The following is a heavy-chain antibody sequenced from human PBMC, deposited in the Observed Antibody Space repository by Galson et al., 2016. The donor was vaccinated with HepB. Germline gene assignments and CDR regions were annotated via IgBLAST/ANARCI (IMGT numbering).Heavy chain of an antibody. Sequence: PALVKPTQTLTLTCTFSGFSLSTSGMSVSWIRQPPGKALAWLALNDWEGDKYFSASLKTRCTISKHTSKDQVVMTRTNVDPVDTATYFCARSSPNCYADFWGQGLLVTVSS. J-gene: IGHJ4*02. CDR3: ARSSPNCYADF. D-gene: IGHD2-2*01. CDR2: NDWEGDK. CDR1: GFSLSTSGMS. V-gene: IGHV2-70*01.